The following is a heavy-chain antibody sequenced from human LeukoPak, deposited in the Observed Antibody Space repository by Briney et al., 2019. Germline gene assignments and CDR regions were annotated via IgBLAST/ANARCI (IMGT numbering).Heavy chain of an antibody. J-gene: IGHJ4*02. CDR2: INPSGGST. CDR1: GYTFTSYY. CDR3: ARVTITFGGVINEYYFDY. D-gene: IGHD3-16*02. V-gene: IGHV1-46*01. Sequence: ASVKVSCKASGYTFTSYYMHWVRQAPGQGLEWMGIINPSGGSTSYAQKFQGRVTMTRDTSTSTVYMELSSLRSEDTAVYYCARVTITFGGVINEYYFDYWGQGTLVTVSS.